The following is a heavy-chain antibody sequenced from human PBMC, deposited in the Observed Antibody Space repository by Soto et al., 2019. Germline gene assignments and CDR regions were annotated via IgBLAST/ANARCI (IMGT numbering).Heavy chain of an antibody. V-gene: IGHV3-23*04. CDR2: ISGSGGST. D-gene: IGHD3-3*01. CDR1: GFTFSSYA. Sequence: EVQLVESGEGLVQPGGSLRLSCAASGFTFSSYAMHWVRQAPGKGLEYVSAISGSGGSTYYADSVKGRFTISRDNSKNTLYLQMNSLRAEDTAVYYCAKDGRFLEWLLYLDYFDYWGQGTLVTVSS. J-gene: IGHJ4*02. CDR3: AKDGRFLEWLLYLDYFDY.